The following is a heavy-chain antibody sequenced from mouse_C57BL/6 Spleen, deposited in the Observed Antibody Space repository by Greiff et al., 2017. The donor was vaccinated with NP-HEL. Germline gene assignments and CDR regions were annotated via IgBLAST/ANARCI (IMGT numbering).Heavy chain of an antibody. J-gene: IGHJ3*01. CDR1: GYTFTDYY. V-gene: IGHV1-19*01. CDR2: INPSNGGT. D-gene: IGHD1-1*01. CDR3: ARRELRSAWFAY. Sequence: EVQLQQSGPVLVKPGASVKMSCKASGYTFTDYYMNWVKQSHGKSLEWIGVINPSNGGTSYNQKFKGKATLTVDKSSSTAYMELNSLTSEDSAVYYCARRELRSAWFAYWGQGTLVTVSA.